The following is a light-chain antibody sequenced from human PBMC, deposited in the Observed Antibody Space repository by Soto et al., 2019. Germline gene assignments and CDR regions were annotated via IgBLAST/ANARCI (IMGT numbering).Light chain of an antibody. CDR2: GAF. J-gene: IGKJ5*01. V-gene: IGKV3-15*01. CDR3: QQYYNWPRT. Sequence: EIGLTQPPSTLSVSPGEGVTLSCRASQSMTTKLAWYQQKPGQAPRLLIHGAFTRATGIPARFSGSGSGTEFTLTISTLQSEDSAVYYCQQYYNWPRTFGQRTRLEI. CDR1: QSMTTK.